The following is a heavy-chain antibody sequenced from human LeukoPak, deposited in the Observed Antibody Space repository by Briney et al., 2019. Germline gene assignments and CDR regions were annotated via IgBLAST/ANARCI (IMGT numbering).Heavy chain of an antibody. CDR2: VIPVLGRS. J-gene: IGHJ4*02. CDR1: GEDLNNYL. D-gene: IGHD3-3*01. CDR3: ARSGPGLEWLSYYFDY. Sequence: ASVKVSCKSSGEDLNNYLITWVRQAPGQGLEWVGHVIPVLGRSNFAQKYQGRITITADESTNTAYMELRSLSSEDTAVYYCARSGPGLEWLSYYFDYWGQGTLVTVSS. V-gene: IGHV1-69*10.